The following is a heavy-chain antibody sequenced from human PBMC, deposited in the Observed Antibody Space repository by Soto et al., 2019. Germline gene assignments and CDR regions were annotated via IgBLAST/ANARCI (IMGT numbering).Heavy chain of an antibody. CDR3: AKMSVEGYALRSVMDV. Sequence: SGGSLRLSCAASGFTFNTYPMSWVRQAPGKGLEWVSTISGSGGNTYFADSVKGRFTISRDNSKNTLYVQMSGLRAEDTAVYYCAKMSVEGYALRSVMDVWGPGTTVTVSS. CDR2: ISGSGGNT. V-gene: IGHV3-23*01. J-gene: IGHJ6*02. CDR1: GFTFNTYP. D-gene: IGHD5-12*01.